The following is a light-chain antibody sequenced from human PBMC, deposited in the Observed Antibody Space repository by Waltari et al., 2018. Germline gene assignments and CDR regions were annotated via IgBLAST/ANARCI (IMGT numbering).Light chain of an antibody. J-gene: IGLJ2*01. Sequence: QSALTQPASVSGSPGQSITISSTGTSSEVGNYKLVSWYQQHPGNAPKRMIYAVSKRPSGVSDRFSGSKSGDMASLTISGLQPEDEAEYFCSSYAGSSKGVFGGGTKVTVL. CDR1: SSEVGNYKL. CDR2: AVS. V-gene: IGLV2-23*02. CDR3: SSYAGSSKGV.